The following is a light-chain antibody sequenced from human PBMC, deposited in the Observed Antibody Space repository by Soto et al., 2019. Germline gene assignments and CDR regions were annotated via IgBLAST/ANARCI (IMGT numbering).Light chain of an antibody. J-gene: IGKJ5*01. CDR2: GAS. Sequence: VLTQSPGTLSLSPGERATLSCRASQSVSNAFFAWYQQKPGQAPRLLIYGASTRATGIPARFSGSGSGREFTLTISSLQSEDFALYCCQQYNDWPPTFGQGTRLEF. CDR1: QSVSNA. V-gene: IGKV3D-15*01. CDR3: QQYNDWPPT.